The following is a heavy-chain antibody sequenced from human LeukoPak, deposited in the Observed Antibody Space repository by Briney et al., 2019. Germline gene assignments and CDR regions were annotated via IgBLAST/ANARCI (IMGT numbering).Heavy chain of an antibody. J-gene: IGHJ4*02. D-gene: IGHD3-10*01. CDR3: AKDRSGSGTYYTDY. Sequence: GGSLRLSCAASGFTFSSYGMHWVRQAPGKGLEWVAVISYDGSNKYYADSVKGRFTISRDNSKNTLYLQMNSLRAEDTAVYYCAKDRSGSGTYYTDYWGQGTLVTVSS. V-gene: IGHV3-30*12. CDR1: GFTFSSYG. CDR2: ISYDGSNK.